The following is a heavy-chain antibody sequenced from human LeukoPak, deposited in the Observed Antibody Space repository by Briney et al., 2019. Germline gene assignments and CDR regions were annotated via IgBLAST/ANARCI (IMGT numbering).Heavy chain of an antibody. CDR1: GYTFTGYY. Sequence: GSVKVSCKASGYTFTGYYMHWVRQAPGQGLEWMGWIDPNSGGTNYAQKSQGRVTMTRDTSISTAYMELSRLRSDDTAVYYCARGGTSAWELDAFDIWGQGTMVTVSS. CDR2: IDPNSGGT. CDR3: ARGGTSAWELDAFDI. J-gene: IGHJ3*02. V-gene: IGHV1-2*02. D-gene: IGHD1-26*01.